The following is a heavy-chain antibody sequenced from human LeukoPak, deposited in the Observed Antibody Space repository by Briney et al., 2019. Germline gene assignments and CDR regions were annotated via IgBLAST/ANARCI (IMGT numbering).Heavy chain of an antibody. V-gene: IGHV1-2*06. CDR1: GYTFTSYG. D-gene: IGHD2-8*01. CDR2: INPNSGDT. Sequence: ASVKVSCKASGYTFTSYGISWVRQAPGQGLEWMGRINPNSGDTNYAQNLQGRVTMTRDTSITTAYMELSSLTSDDTAVYFCARSAENCNNGVCFTDYYMDVWGKGTTVTVSS. CDR3: ARSAENCNNGVCFTDYYMDV. J-gene: IGHJ6*03.